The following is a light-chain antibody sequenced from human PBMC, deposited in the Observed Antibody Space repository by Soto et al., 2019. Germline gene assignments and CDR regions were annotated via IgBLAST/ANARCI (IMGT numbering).Light chain of an antibody. CDR2: TAS. Sequence: DIQMTQSPSSVSASVGDRVTITCRASQGISSYLAWYQHKPGKAPNLLIYTASILHSGVPSRFSGRGSGTDFTLTISNLQPEDFATYYCQQADSFPLTLGGGTKVEIK. V-gene: IGKV1-12*01. CDR1: QGISSY. CDR3: QQADSFPLT. J-gene: IGKJ4*01.